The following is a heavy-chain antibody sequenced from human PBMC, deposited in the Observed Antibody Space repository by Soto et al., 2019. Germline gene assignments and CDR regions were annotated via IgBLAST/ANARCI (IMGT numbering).Heavy chain of an antibody. CDR3: ARDRWTARANWFDP. CDR2: ISDSGTT. CDR1: GGSIDDYY. D-gene: IGHD3-16*02. J-gene: IGHJ5*02. Sequence: ASETLSLTCSVFGGSIDDYYWSWARQAPGKGLEWIGHISDSGTTNFNPSLESRVTISVDRSRNLFSLKLRSVTAADTAVYYCARDRWTARANWFDPWGPGTLVTVSS. V-gene: IGHV4-59*01.